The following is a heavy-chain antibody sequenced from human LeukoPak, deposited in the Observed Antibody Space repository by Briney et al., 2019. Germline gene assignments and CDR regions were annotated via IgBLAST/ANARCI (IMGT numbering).Heavy chain of an antibody. J-gene: IGHJ4*02. Sequence: GGSLRLSCAASGFTFDDYGMSWVRQAPGKGLEWVSGINWNGGSTGYADSVKGRFTISRDNAKNSLYLQMNSLRAEDTALYYCARVHSRDIVVVPVGERRYYFDYWGQGTLVTVSS. CDR3: ARVHSRDIVVVPVGERRYYFDY. V-gene: IGHV3-20*04. D-gene: IGHD2-2*01. CDR2: INWNGGST. CDR1: GFTFDDYG.